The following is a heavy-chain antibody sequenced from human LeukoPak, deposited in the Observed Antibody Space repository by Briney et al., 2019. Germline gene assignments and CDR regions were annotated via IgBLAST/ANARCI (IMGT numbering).Heavy chain of an antibody. CDR3: AKDISAPRSAFDI. V-gene: IGHV3-9*01. J-gene: IGHJ3*02. D-gene: IGHD3-16*02. Sequence: GGSLRLSCAASGFTFDDYAMHWVRQAPGKGLGWVSGISWNSGSIGYADSVKGRFTISRDNAKNSLYLQMNSLRAEDTALYYCAKDISAPRSAFDIWGQGTMVTVSS. CDR2: ISWNSGSI. CDR1: GFTFDDYA.